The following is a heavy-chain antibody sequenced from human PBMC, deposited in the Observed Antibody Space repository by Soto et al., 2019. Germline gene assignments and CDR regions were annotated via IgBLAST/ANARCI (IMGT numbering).Heavy chain of an antibody. CDR3: ARVGLPIVVVPAAMIDYYYYYMDV. CDR2: MNPNSGNT. D-gene: IGHD2-2*01. V-gene: IGHV1-8*01. J-gene: IGHJ6*03. CDR1: GYTFTSYD. Sequence: ASVKVSCKASGYTFTSYDINWVRQATGQGLEWMGWMNPNSGNTGYAQKFQGRVTMTRNTSISTAYMELSSLRSEDTAVYYCARVGLPIVVVPAAMIDYYYYYMDVWGKGTTVTVSS.